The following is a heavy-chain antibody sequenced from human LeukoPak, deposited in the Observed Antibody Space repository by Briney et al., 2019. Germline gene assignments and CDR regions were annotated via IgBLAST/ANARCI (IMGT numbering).Heavy chain of an antibody. Sequence: SETLSLTCVAFGASVNEYYWSWIRQPPGKALEWIGYIYNGVTTSYNPALRSRVTISADKSTNQFSLRLTSMTAADTAMYYCVQSTGWPGLDFWGQGALVTASS. D-gene: IGHD2-2*01. CDR3: VQSTGWPGLDF. CDR1: GASVNEYY. J-gene: IGHJ4*02. CDR2: IYNGVTT. V-gene: IGHV4-59*08.